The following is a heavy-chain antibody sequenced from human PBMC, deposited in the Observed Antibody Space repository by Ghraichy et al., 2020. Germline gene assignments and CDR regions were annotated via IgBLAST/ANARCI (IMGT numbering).Heavy chain of an antibody. CDR1: GFTFTSHA. V-gene: IGHV3-33*07. CDR3: ARGVLPTAIHFFDY. J-gene: IGHJ4*02. CDR2: IWNEGSNK. Sequence: LTCAASGFTFTSHAMYWVRQAPGKGLEWVAVIWNEGSNKHYADSVKGRFTIPRDISKNTLYLQMNSLRAEDTAVYYCARGVLPTAIHFFDYWGQGTLVTVSS. D-gene: IGHD2-2*01.